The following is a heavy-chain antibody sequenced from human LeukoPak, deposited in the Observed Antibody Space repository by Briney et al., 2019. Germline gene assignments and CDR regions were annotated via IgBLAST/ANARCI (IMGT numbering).Heavy chain of an antibody. D-gene: IGHD6-13*01. J-gene: IGHJ3*02. CDR3: AREGIAAARNAFDI. Sequence: PSETLSLTCTVSGGSISSSSYYWGWIRQPPGKGLGWIGSIYYSGSTNYNPSLKSRVTISVDTSKNQFSLKLSSVTAADTAVYYCAREGIAAARNAFDIWGQGTMVTVSS. CDR1: GGSISSSSYY. CDR2: IYYSGST. V-gene: IGHV4-39*07.